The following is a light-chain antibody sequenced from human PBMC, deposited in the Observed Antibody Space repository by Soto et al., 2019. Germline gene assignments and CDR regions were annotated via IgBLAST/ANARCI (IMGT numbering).Light chain of an antibody. CDR3: QQYGSSPMYT. J-gene: IGKJ2*01. Sequence: EIVLTQSPGTLSLSPGERATLSCRASQSVSSSYLAWYQQKPGQAPRLLIYGASSRATGIPDRFSGSGSGTDFTLTIIRLEPEDFAVYYCQQYGSSPMYTCGQGTKLEIK. V-gene: IGKV3-20*01. CDR2: GAS. CDR1: QSVSSSY.